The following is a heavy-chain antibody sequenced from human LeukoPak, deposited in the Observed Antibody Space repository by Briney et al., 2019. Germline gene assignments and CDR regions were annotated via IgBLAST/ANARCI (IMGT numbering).Heavy chain of an antibody. CDR3: AKDHPYSSGWYGGPFDY. CDR1: GFTFSSYG. Sequence: PGRSLRLSCAASGFTFSSYGMHWVRQAPGKGLEWMAVISYDGSSKYYADSVKGRFTISRDNSKNTLYLQMNSLRAEDTAVYYCAKDHPYSSGWYGGPFDYWGQGTLVTVSS. D-gene: IGHD6-19*01. J-gene: IGHJ4*02. CDR2: ISYDGSSK. V-gene: IGHV3-30*18.